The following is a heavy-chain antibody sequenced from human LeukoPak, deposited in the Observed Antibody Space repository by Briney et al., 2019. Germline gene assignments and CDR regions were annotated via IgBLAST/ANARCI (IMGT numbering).Heavy chain of an antibody. CDR2: IYHSGST. CDR3: ARHQGGYNSIYYYYGMDV. CDR1: GGSISSGGYY. V-gene: IGHV4-31*03. Sequence: SSETLSLTCTVSGGSISSGGYYWSWIRQHPGKGLEWVAYIYHSGSTSYNPSLKSRVTISVDRSRNQFSLRLTSVTAADTAVYYCARHQGGYNSIYYYYGMDVWGQGTTVTVSS. J-gene: IGHJ6*02. D-gene: IGHD5-24*01.